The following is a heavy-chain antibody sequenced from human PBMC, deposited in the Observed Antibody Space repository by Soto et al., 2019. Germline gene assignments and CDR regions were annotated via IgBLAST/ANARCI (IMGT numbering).Heavy chain of an antibody. J-gene: IGHJ4*02. CDR1: GGSISSYY. CDR3: ARRYYGDCNFDY. D-gene: IGHD4-17*01. V-gene: IGHV4-59*12. CDR2: IYYSGNT. Sequence: QVQLQESGPGLVKPSETLSLTCTVSGGSISSYYWSWIRQPPGKGLEWIGYIYYSGNTNYIPSLSSRVPIPVDTSKNQFSLKLSSVTAADTAVYHCARRYYGDCNFDYWGQRTLVTVSS.